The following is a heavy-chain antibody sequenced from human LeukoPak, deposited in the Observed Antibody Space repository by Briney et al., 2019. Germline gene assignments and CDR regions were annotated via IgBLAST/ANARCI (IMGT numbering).Heavy chain of an antibody. J-gene: IGHJ3*02. CDR3: ARDDNLGAFDI. D-gene: IGHD1-20*01. CDR2: IFASGSTT. Sequence: GGSLRLSCAASGFTFSGYAMNWVRQAPGKGLEWVSLIFASGSTTKYADSVKGRFTISRDNSKNTLYLQMNSLRAEDTAVYYCARDDNLGAFDIWGQGTMVTVSS. CDR1: GFTFSGYA. V-gene: IGHV3-23*03.